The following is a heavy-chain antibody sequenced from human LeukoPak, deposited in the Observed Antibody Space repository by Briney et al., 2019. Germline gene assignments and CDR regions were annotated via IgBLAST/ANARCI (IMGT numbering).Heavy chain of an antibody. Sequence: ASVKVSCKASGYTFTSYGISWVRRAPGQGLEWMGWISAYNGNTNYAQKLQGRVTMTTDTSTSTAYMELRSLRSDDTAVYYCARGASIAARPNSAFDIWGQGTMVTVSS. CDR1: GYTFTSYG. CDR3: ARGASIAARPNSAFDI. D-gene: IGHD6-6*01. V-gene: IGHV1-18*01. J-gene: IGHJ3*02. CDR2: ISAYNGNT.